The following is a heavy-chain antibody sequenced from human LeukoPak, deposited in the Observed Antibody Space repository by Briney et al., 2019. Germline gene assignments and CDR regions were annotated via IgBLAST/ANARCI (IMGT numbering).Heavy chain of an antibody. CDR3: ARVRVTGSYGLDLGH. D-gene: IGHD1-26*01. CDR2: INPNSGAT. CDR1: GYTFTGYF. V-gene: IGHV1-2*02. Sequence: ASVKVSCKAFGYTFTGYFMHWVRQAPGQGLEWMGWINPNSGATNYAQKFQGRVTMTRDTSISTAYMDLTSLHSDDTAVYYCARVRVTGSYGLDLGHWGQGTLVTVSS. J-gene: IGHJ4*02.